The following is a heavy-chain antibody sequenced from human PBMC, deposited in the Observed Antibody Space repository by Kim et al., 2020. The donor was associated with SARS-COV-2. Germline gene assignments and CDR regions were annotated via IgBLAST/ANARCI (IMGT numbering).Heavy chain of an antibody. CDR3: AIHTYGDPRAHFQH. D-gene: IGHD4-17*01. V-gene: IGHV3-23*01. CDR1: GFTFSSYA. J-gene: IGHJ1*01. Sequence: GGSLRLSCAASGFTFSSYAMSWVRQAPGKGLEWVSAISGSGGSTYYADSVKGRFTISRDNSKNTLYLQMNSLRAEDTAVYYCAIHTYGDPRAHFQHWGQGTLVTVSS. CDR2: ISGSGGST.